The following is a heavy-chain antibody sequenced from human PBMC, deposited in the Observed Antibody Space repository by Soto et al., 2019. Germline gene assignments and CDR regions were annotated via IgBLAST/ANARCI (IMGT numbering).Heavy chain of an antibody. J-gene: IGHJ5*02. V-gene: IGHV4-30-4*01. D-gene: IGHD2-15*01. CDR3: ARGYVVVVAATHSRWFDP. Sequence: SETLSLTCTVSGGSISSGDYYWSWIRQPPGKGLEWIGYIYYSGSTYYNPSLKSRVTISVDTSKNQFSLKLSSVTAADTAVYYCARGYVVVVAATHSRWFDPWGQGTLVTVSS. CDR1: GGSISSGDYY. CDR2: IYYSGST.